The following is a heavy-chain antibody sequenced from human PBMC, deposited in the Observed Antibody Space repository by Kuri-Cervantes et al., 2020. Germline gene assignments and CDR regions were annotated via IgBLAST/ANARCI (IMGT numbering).Heavy chain of an antibody. CDR1: GFTVSSNY. J-gene: IGHJ4*02. Sequence: GESLKISCAASGFTVSSNYMSWVRQAPGTGLEWVSVIYSGGSTYYADSVKGRFTISRDNAKNSLYLQMNSLRAEDTAVYYCARGPLDGYIPYWGQGTLVTVSS. CDR3: ARGPLDGYIPY. V-gene: IGHV3-53*01. D-gene: IGHD5-24*01. CDR2: IYSGGST.